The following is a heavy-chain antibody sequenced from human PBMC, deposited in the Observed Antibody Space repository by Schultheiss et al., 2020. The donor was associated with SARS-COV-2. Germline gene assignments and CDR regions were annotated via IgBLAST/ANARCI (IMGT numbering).Heavy chain of an antibody. J-gene: IGHJ4*02. CDR3: ARHRDSSGWDY. V-gene: IGHV4-34*01. CDR2: IYYSGST. CDR1: GGSFSGYY. Sequence: SETLSLTCAVYGGSFSGYYWSWIRQPPGKGLEWIGYIYYSGSTYYNPSLKSRVTISVDTSKNQFSLKLSSVTAADTAVYYCARHRDSSGWDYWGQGTLVTVSS. D-gene: IGHD6-19*01.